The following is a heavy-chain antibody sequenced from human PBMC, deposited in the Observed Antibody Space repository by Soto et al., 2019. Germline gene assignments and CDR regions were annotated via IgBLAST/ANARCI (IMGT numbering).Heavy chain of an antibody. CDR3: ASFVSGPPAQWYNWFDP. D-gene: IGHD3-10*01. CDR2: INHSGST. V-gene: IGHV4-34*01. CDR1: GGSFSGYY. Sequence: SETLSLTCAVYGGSFSGYYWSWIRQPPGKGLEWIGEINHSGSTNYNPSLKSRVTISVDTSKNQFSLKLSSVTAADTAVYYCASFVSGPPAQWYNWFDPWGQGTLVTVSS. J-gene: IGHJ5*02.